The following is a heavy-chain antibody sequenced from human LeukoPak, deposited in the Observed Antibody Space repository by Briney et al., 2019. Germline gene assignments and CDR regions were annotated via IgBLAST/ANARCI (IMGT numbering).Heavy chain of an antibody. Sequence: GGSLRLSCAASGFTFSKYWMLWVRQAPGKGLESVSRINTDGTVTTYADSAKGRFTVTRDNADNTMFLQMNSVRDEDTAVYYCATKQWLAPPPDSWGQGTPVTVSS. CDR3: ATKQWLAPPPDS. V-gene: IGHV3-74*01. CDR1: GFTFSKYW. D-gene: IGHD6-19*01. CDR2: INTDGTVT. J-gene: IGHJ4*02.